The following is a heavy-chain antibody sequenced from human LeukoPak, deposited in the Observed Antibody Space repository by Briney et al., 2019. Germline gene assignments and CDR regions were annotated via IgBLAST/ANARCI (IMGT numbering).Heavy chain of an antibody. J-gene: IGHJ4*02. CDR3: AKDGQPSTRSYLCTHGLCYQDY. CDR2: IKPGGSAT. CDR1: GFTFRYHW. Sequence: GGSLRLSCAASGFTFRYHWMHWVRQAPGKGLVWVSGIKPGGSATVYAEAVKGRFTISRDNARKTFYLHMNSLRAEDTAVYYCAKDGQPSTRSYLCTHGLCYQDYWGQGTLVTVSS. D-gene: IGHD2-8*01. V-gene: IGHV3-74*01.